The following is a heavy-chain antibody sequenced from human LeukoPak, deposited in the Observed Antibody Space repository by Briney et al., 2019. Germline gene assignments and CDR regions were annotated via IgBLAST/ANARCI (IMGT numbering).Heavy chain of an antibody. CDR3: ARVLRGSYYVGNWFDP. CDR2: INHSGST. CDR1: GESLSDFY. J-gene: IGHJ5*02. Sequence: PSETLSLTCAVYGESLSDFYWSWIRQAPGKGLEWIGEINHSGSTNYKPSLKSRVVISIDTSKNQFSLKLNSLTAAGTAVYYCARVLRGSYYVGNWFDPWGQGTLVTVSS. D-gene: IGHD1-26*01. V-gene: IGHV4-34*01.